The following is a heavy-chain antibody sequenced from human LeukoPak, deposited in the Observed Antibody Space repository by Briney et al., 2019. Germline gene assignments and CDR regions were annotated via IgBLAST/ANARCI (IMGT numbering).Heavy chain of an antibody. D-gene: IGHD3-10*01. Sequence: SETLSLTCTVSGGSTSNYYWSWVRQPPGKGLEWIGYIHYIGNTDYNPSLKSRVSISVDTSKNQFSLNLKSVTATDTALYYCARPRVAGRTGWHFDVWGRGTLVTVSS. CDR2: IHYIGNT. J-gene: IGHJ2*01. CDR1: GGSTSNYY. V-gene: IGHV4-59*08. CDR3: ARPRVAGRTGWHFDV.